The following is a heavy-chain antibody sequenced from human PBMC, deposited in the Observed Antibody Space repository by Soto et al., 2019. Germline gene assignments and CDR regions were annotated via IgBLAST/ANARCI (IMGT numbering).Heavy chain of an antibody. Sequence: GESLKISCKGSGYSFTSYWISWVRQMPGKGLEWMGRIDPSQSYFTYNPSFQGHVTISADKSTSKAYLQWNNLEASDTAIYYCAVFRRSWFGDGRLDSWGPGTLVTVSS. V-gene: IGHV5-10-1*01. J-gene: IGHJ4*02. CDR3: AVFRRSWFGDGRLDS. CDR2: IDPSQSYF. CDR1: GYSFTSYW. D-gene: IGHD6-13*01.